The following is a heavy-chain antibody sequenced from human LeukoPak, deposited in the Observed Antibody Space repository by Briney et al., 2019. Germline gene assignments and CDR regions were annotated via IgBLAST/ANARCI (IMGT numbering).Heavy chain of an antibody. CDR1: GFTFSTYW. V-gene: IGHV3-23*01. D-gene: IGHD4-17*01. J-gene: IGHJ5*02. CDR3: TKDPNGDYIGAFDP. CDR2: ITGGHYAT. Sequence: GGSLRLSCASSGFTFSTYWMGWVRQAPGKGLEWVSSITGGHYATYNTDSVKGRFTISRDNAKNTLYLQMNSLRADDTAIYYCTKDPNGDYIGAFDPWGQGTLVTVSS.